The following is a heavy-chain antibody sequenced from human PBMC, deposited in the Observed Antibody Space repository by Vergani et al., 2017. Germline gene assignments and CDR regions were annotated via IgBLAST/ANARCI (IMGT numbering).Heavy chain of an antibody. CDR3: AKDSIAAAGKVGYYFDY. V-gene: IGHV3-33*06. D-gene: IGHD6-13*01. CDR2: IWYDGSNK. CDR1: GFTFSSYG. Sequence: QVQLVESGGGVVQPGRSLRLSCAASGFTFSSYGMHWVRQAPGKGLEWVAVIWYDGSNKYYADSVKGRFTISRDNSKNTLYLQMNSLRAEDTAVYYCAKDSIAAAGKVGYYFDYWGQGTLVTVSS. J-gene: IGHJ4*02.